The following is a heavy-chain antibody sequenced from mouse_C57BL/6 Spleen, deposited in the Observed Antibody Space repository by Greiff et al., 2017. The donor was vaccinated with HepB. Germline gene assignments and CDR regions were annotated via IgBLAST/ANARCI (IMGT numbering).Heavy chain of an antibody. CDR1: GYTFTDYN. CDR2: INPNNGGT. D-gene: IGHD2-10*02. Sequence: VQLQQSGPELVKPGASVKMSCKASGYTFTDYNMPWVKQSHGKSLEWIGYINPNNGGTSYNQKFKGKATLTVNKSSSTAYMELRSLTSEDSAVYYCARGRYEHFDVWGTGTTVTVSS. CDR3: ARGRYEHFDV. V-gene: IGHV1-22*01. J-gene: IGHJ1*03.